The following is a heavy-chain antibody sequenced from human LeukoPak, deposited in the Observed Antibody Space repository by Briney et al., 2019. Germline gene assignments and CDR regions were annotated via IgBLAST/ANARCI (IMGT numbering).Heavy chain of an antibody. CDR3: TRLGYCTNGVCPRDYYYYMD. CDR1: GFTFSGSA. CDR2: IRSKANSYAT. D-gene: IGHD2-8*01. Sequence: PGGSLKLSCAASGFTFSGSAMHWVRQASGKGLEWVGRIRSKANSYATAYAASVKGRFTISRDDSKNTAYLQMNSLKTEDTAVYYCTRLGYCTNGVCPRDYYYYMD. J-gene: IGHJ6*03. V-gene: IGHV3-73*01.